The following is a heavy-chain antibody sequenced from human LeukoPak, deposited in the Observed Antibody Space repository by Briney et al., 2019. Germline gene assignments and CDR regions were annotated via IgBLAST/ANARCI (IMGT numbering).Heavy chain of an antibody. CDR1: GYTLTELS. J-gene: IGHJ3*02. V-gene: IGHV1-69*05. CDR2: IIPIFGTA. D-gene: IGHD2-2*01. CDR3: ARGYCSSTSCSKRDAFDI. Sequence: SAKVSCKVSGYTLTELSMHWVRQAPGQGLEWMGGIIPIFGTANYAQKFQGRVTITTDESTSTAYMELSSLRSEDTAVYYCARGYCSSTSCSKRDAFDIWGQGTMVTVSS.